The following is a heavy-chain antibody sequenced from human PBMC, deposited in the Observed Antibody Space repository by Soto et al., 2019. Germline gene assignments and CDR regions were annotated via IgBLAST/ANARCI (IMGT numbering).Heavy chain of an antibody. D-gene: IGHD2-2*01. J-gene: IGHJ3*02. CDR3: AKRKRSCNSASCYDGAFDI. CDR1: GFTFSTYA. V-gene: IGHV3-23*01. CDR2: ISGSGGST. Sequence: EVQLLESGGGLVQPGGSPRLSCAASGFTFSTYAMSWVRQAPGKGLEWVSDISGSGGSTYYPYSVKGRFTISRDNSKNTLYLQVNSLTAEDTAVYYCAKRKRSCNSASCYDGAFDIWGQGTKVTVSS.